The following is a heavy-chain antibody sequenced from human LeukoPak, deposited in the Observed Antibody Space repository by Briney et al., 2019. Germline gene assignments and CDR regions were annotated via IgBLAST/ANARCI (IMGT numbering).Heavy chain of an antibody. Sequence: ASVKVSCKASGYTFTSYGISWVRQAPGQGLEWMGWISAYNGNTNYAQKLQGRVTITRNTSISTAYMELSSLRSEDTAVYYCARGAGMVRGERDWFDPWGQGTLVTVSS. V-gene: IGHV1-18*01. CDR2: ISAYNGNT. D-gene: IGHD3-10*01. CDR1: GYTFTSYG. J-gene: IGHJ5*02. CDR3: ARGAGMVRGERDWFDP.